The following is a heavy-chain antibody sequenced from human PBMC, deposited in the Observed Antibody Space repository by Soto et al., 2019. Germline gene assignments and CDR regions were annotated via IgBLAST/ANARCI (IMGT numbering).Heavy chain of an antibody. J-gene: IGHJ4*02. CDR2: INPNSGGT. CDR1: GYTFTGYY. CDR3: ARVGSSSSRYGFDY. D-gene: IGHD6-6*01. Sequence: ASVKVSCKASGYTFTGYYMHWVRQAPGQGLEWMGWINPNSGGTNYAQKFQGRVTMTRDTSISTAYMELSRLRSDDTAVYYCARVGSSSSRYGFDYWGQGTLVTVSS. V-gene: IGHV1-2*02.